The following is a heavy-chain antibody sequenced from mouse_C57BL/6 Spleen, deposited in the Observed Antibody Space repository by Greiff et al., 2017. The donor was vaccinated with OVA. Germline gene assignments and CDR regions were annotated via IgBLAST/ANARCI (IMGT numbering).Heavy chain of an antibody. D-gene: IGHD2-5*01. J-gene: IGHJ2*01. Sequence: VQLQQPGAELVMPGASVKLSCKASGYTFTSYWMHWVKQRPGQGLEWIGEIDPSDSYTNYNQKFKGKSTLTVDKSSSTAYMQLSSLTSEDSAVYYCARYYSNYYFDYWGQGTTRTVSS. CDR1: GYTFTSYW. V-gene: IGHV1-69*01. CDR2: IDPSDSYT. CDR3: ARYYSNYYFDY.